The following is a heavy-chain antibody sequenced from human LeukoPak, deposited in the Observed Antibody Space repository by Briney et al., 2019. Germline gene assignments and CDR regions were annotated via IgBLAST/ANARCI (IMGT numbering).Heavy chain of an antibody. CDR3: ARFSGVLVPDDY. CDR2: IIPIFGTA. V-gene: IGHV1-69*01. J-gene: IGHJ4*02. Sequence: SVKVSCKASGGTFSSYAISWVRQAPGQGLEWMGGIIPIFGTANYAQKFQGRVTITADESTSTAYMELRSLRSDGTAVYYCARFSGVLVPDDYWGQGTLVTVSS. CDR1: GGTFSSYA. D-gene: IGHD2-8*02.